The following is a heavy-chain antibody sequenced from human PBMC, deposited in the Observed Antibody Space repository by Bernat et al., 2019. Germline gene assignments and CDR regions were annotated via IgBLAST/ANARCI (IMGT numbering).Heavy chain of an antibody. V-gene: IGHV7-4-1*02. Sequence: QVQLVQSGSELKKPGASVKVSCKASGYSFTSNALNWVRQAPGQGLEWMGWINTNTGNQTYVQGFTGRFVFSLNTSVNTAYLQISSLKGDDTAFSYCATGDWNYWGQGTLVTVSS. D-gene: IGHD3/OR15-3a*01. J-gene: IGHJ4*02. CDR2: INTNTGNQ. CDR1: GYSFTSNA. CDR3: ATGDWNY.